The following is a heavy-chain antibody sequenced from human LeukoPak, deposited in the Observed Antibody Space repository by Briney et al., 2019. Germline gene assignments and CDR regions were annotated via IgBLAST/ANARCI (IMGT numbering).Heavy chain of an antibody. CDR3: AKGLIVVVVAAPQDY. D-gene: IGHD2-15*01. V-gene: IGHV3-23*01. CDR2: ISGSGGST. CDR1: GFTFSSYG. J-gene: IGHJ4*02. Sequence: GGSLRLSCAASGFTFSSYGMSWVRQAPGKGLEWVSAISGSGGSTYYADSVKGRFTISRDNSKNTLYLQMNSLRAEDTAVYYCAKGLIVVVVAAPQDYWGQGTLVTVSS.